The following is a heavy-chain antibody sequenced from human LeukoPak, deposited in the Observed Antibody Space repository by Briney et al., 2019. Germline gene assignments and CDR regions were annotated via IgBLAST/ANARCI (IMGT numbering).Heavy chain of an antibody. CDR1: GYSISSGYY. D-gene: IGHD2-8*02. CDR2: IYHSGST. V-gene: IGHV4-38-2*01. Sequence: SETLSLTCAVSGYSISSGYYWGRIRQPPGKGLEWIGNIYHSGSTYYNPSLKSRVTISVDTSKNQFSLKLSSVTAADTAVYYCARSRPGPTDLWGRGTLVTVSS. J-gene: IGHJ2*01. CDR3: ARSRPGPTDL.